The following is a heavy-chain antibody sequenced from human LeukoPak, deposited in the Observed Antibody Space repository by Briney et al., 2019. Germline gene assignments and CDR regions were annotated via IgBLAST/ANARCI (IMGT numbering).Heavy chain of an antibody. Sequence: GGSLRLSCAASGFTFSSYGMHWVRQAPGKGLEWVAVISYDGSNKYYADSVKGRFTISRDNSKNTLYLQMNSLRAEDTAVYYCAKAANYYDSSGHTTWGQGTLVTVSS. CDR1: GFTFSSYG. V-gene: IGHV3-30*18. J-gene: IGHJ5*02. D-gene: IGHD3-22*01. CDR3: AKAANYYDSSGHTT. CDR2: ISYDGSNK.